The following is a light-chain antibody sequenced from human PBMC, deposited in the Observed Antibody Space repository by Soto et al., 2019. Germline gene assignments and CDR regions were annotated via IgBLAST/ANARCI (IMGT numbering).Light chain of an antibody. Sequence: EIVLTQSPGTLSLSPGERATLSCRASQSVSSSYLAWYQQKPGQAPGLLIYGASSRATGIPDRFSGSGSGTDFTLTISSLQSEDFAVYYCQQYDNWPLTFGGGTKVDIK. CDR1: QSVSSSY. CDR3: QQYDNWPLT. CDR2: GAS. V-gene: IGKV3-20*01. J-gene: IGKJ4*01.